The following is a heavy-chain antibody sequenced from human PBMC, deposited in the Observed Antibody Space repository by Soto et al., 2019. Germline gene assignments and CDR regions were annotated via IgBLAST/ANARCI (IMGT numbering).Heavy chain of an antibody. CDR1: GFTFSSYD. D-gene: IGHD1-26*01. Sequence: GGSLRLSCAASGFTFSSYDMHWVRQATGKGLEWVSAIGTAGDTYYPGSVKGRFTFSRENAKNSLYLQMNSLRAEDTAVYYCARFTVGIAFDIWGQGTMVTVSS. CDR3: ARFTVGIAFDI. V-gene: IGHV3-13*01. J-gene: IGHJ3*02. CDR2: IGTAGDT.